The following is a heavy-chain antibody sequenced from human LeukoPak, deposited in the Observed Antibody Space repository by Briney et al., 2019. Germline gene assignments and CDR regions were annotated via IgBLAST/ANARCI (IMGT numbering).Heavy chain of an antibody. J-gene: IGHJ4*02. Sequence: PGGSLRLSCAASGFTFSTYATHWVRQAPGRGLEWVSSITSSSSYIYYADSVRGRFSISRDNAKNSLYLQMNSLRAEDTAVYYCARGGYGGNSAPSFDYWGQGALVTDSS. CDR2: ITSSSSYI. CDR1: GFTFSTYA. D-gene: IGHD4-23*01. V-gene: IGHV3-21*01. CDR3: ARGGYGGNSAPSFDY.